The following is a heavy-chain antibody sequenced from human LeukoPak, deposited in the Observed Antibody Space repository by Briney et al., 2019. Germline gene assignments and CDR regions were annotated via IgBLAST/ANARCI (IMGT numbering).Heavy chain of an antibody. CDR1: GFTFSSYG. J-gene: IGHJ4*02. V-gene: IGHV3-30*18. CDR3: AKGGWDGYNSGWGEFDY. CDR2: ISYDGSNK. Sequence: QPGRSLRLSCAASGFTFSSYGMHWVRQAPGKGLEWVAVISYDGSNKYYADSVKGRFTISRDNSKNTLYLQMNSLRAEDTAVYYCAKGGWDGYNSGWGEFDYWGQGTLVTVSS. D-gene: IGHD5-24*01.